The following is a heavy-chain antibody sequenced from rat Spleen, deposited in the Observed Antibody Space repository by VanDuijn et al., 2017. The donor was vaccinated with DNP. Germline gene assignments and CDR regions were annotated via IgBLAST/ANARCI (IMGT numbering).Heavy chain of an antibody. CDR3: TRDYYSSSFVY. J-gene: IGHJ3*01. V-gene: IGHV2-15*01. CDR1: GFTFSDFY. D-gene: IGHD1-2*01. CDR2: IWSGGNT. Sequence: VQVVESGGGLVQPGRSLKLSCAASGFTFSDFYMAWVRQPPGKGLEWVGVIWSGGNTDYNSTPKSRLSISRDTSKSQVFLKVNSLQTEDTAIYFCTRDYYSSSFVYWGQGTLVTVSS.